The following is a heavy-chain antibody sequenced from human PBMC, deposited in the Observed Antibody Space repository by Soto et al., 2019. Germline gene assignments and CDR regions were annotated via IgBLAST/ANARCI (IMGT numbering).Heavy chain of an antibody. J-gene: IGHJ4*02. Sequence: SETLSLTCAVSGGSISSSNLWSWVRQPPGKGLEWIGEIYHSGSTNYNPSLKSRVTISVDKSKNQFSLKLSSVTAADTAVYYCARGGGYSYGYSLYFDYWGQGTLVTVSS. V-gene: IGHV4-4*02. CDR3: ARGGGYSYGYSLYFDY. D-gene: IGHD5-18*01. CDR2: IYHSGST. CDR1: GGSISSSNL.